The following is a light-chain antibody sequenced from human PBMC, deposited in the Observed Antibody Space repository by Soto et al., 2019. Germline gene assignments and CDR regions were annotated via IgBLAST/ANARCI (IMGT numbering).Light chain of an antibody. J-gene: IGLJ2*01. CDR3: QSYDSSLSGNVV. V-gene: IGLV1-40*01. CDR2: GNS. Sequence: QSVRTQPPSVSGAPGQRVTNSCTGSSSNIGAGYDVHWYQQLPGTAPKLLIYGNSNRPSGVPDRFSGSKSGTSASLAITGLQAEDEADYYCQSYDSSLSGNVVFGGGTQLTVL. CDR1: SSNIGAGYD.